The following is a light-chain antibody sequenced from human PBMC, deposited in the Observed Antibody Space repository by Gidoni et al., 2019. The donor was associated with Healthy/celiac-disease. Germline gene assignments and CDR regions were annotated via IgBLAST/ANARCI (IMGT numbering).Light chain of an antibody. J-gene: IGLJ3*02. V-gene: IGLV3-19*01. Sequence: SPELTQDPAVSVAVGQTVRITCQGDSLRSYYASWYQQTPGQAPVLVIYGKNNRPSGIPVRFSGSSSGNTASLTITGAQAEDEADYYCNSLDSSGNHLVFGGGTKLTVL. CDR2: GKN. CDR3: NSLDSSGNHLV. CDR1: SLRSYY.